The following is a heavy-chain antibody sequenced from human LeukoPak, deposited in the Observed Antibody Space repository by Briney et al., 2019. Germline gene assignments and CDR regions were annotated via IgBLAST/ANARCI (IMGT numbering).Heavy chain of an antibody. CDR2: ISWNSGSI. CDR3: AKGVAAGYYYYMDV. Sequence: PGRSLRLSCAASGFTFDDSAMHWVRQAPGKGLEWVSGISWNSGSIGYADSVKGRFTISRDNAKNSLYLQMNSLRAEDTALYYCAKGVAAGYYYYMDVWGKGTTVTVSS. J-gene: IGHJ6*03. V-gene: IGHV3-9*01. D-gene: IGHD6-13*01. CDR1: GFTFDDSA.